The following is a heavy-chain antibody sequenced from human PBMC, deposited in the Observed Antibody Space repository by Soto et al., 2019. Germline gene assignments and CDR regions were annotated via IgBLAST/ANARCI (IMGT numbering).Heavy chain of an antibody. D-gene: IGHD3-16*01. V-gene: IGHV4-30-4*01. Sequence: SETLSLTCTVSGGSISSGDYYWSWIRQPPGKDLEWIGYIYYSGSTYYNPSLKSRVTISVDTSKNQFSLKLSSVTAADTVVYYCARDGGKYYFDYWGQGTLVTVSS. CDR1: GGSISSGDYY. CDR3: ARDGGKYYFDY. CDR2: IYYSGST. J-gene: IGHJ4*02.